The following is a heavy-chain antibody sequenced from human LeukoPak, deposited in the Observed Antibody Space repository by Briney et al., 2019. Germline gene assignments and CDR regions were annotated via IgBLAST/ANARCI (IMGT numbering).Heavy chain of an antibody. D-gene: IGHD3-10*02. CDR2: MNPNSGNT. CDR3: ARVAVSGGVYYYYYMDV. CDR1: GYTFTSYY. V-gene: IGHV1-8*03. Sequence: ASVKVSCKASGYTFTSYYMHWVRQAPGQGLEWMGWMNPNSGNTGYAQKFQGRVTITRNTSISTAYMELSSLRSEDTAVYYCARVAVSGGVYYYYYMDVWGKGTTVTVSS. J-gene: IGHJ6*03.